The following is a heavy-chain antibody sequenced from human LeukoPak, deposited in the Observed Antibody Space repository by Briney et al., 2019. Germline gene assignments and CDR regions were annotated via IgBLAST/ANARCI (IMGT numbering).Heavy chain of an antibody. CDR1: GFTFTSYG. J-gene: IGHJ4*02. V-gene: IGHV3-30*18. Sequence: GRSLRLSCAASGFTFTSYGMQWVRQAPGKGLEWVAVISHDGSVKHYADSVKGRFTISRDTSKNTVYLQMNSLRPEDTAVYHCAKEGSPYISRWFDCWGQGTPVTVSS. CDR3: AKEGSPYISRWFDC. CDR2: ISHDGSVK. D-gene: IGHD6-13*01.